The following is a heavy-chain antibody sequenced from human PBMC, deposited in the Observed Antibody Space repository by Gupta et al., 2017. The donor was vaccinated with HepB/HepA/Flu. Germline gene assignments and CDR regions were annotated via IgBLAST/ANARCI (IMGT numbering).Heavy chain of an antibody. CDR3: ARRGRVYYDSSGYYYEEPFDY. CDR2: IYYSGST. Sequence: QPQLQESGPALVKPSETLSLTCTASGGSISSSSYYWAWIRQPPGKGLECIGSIYYSGSTYYNPSLKSRVTISVDTSKNQFSLKLSSVTAADTAVYYCARRGRVYYDSSGYYYEEPFDYWGQGTLVTVSS. V-gene: IGHV4-39*01. D-gene: IGHD3-22*01. CDR1: GGSISSSSYY. J-gene: IGHJ4*02.